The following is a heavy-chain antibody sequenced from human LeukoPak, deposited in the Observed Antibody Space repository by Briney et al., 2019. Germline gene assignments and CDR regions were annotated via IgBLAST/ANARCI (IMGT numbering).Heavy chain of an antibody. CDR2: INHGGST. V-gene: IGHV4-34*01. J-gene: IGHJ6*03. CDR1: GGSFSGYY. CDR3: ARKGGSWYDYYYYMDV. D-gene: IGHD6-13*01. Sequence: SETPSLTCAVYGGSFSGYYWSWIRQPPGKGLEWIGEINHGGSTNYNPSLKSRVTISVDTSKNQFSLKLSSVTAADTAVYYCARKGGSWYDYYYYMDVWGKGTTVTVSS.